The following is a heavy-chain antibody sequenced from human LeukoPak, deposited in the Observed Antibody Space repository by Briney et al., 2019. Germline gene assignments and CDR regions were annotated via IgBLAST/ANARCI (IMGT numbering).Heavy chain of an antibody. CDR1: GGSFSGYY. J-gene: IGHJ2*01. D-gene: IGHD3-22*01. CDR2: IYTSGST. CDR3: ARDRYYYDGSGYYDHWYFDL. V-gene: IGHV4-4*07. Sequence: PSETLSLTCAVYGGSFSGYYWSWIRQPAGKGLEWIGRIYTSGSTNYNPSLKSRVTISVDTSKNQFSLKLSSVTAADTAVYYCARDRYYYDGSGYYDHWYFDLWGRGTLVTVSS.